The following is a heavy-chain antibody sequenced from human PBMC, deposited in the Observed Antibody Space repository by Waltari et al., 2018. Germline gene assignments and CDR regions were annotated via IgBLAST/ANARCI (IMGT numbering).Heavy chain of an antibody. V-gene: IGHV3-30-3*01. CDR2: ISYDGNIK. CDR3: ARDSGYSVAWSVGDY. D-gene: IGHD6-19*01. CDR1: GFTFNSHA. J-gene: IGHJ4*02. Sequence: QVQLVESGGGVVQPGRSLRVSCAASGFTFNSHAMHWVRQAPGKGLEWGSVISYDGNIKYYAGSVKGRFTISRDNSKNTLYLQMNDLRSDDTAVYFCARDSGYSVAWSVGDYWGQGTLVTVSS.